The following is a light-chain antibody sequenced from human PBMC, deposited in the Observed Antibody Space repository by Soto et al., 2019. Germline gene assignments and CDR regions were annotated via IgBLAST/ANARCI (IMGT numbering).Light chain of an antibody. V-gene: IGKV1-33*01. CDR2: DAS. CDR1: QDISNY. CDR3: QQYDNLPRT. J-gene: IGKJ1*01. Sequence: DIQMTQSPSSLSASVGDRFTITCQASQDISNYLNWYQQKPGKAPKLLIYDASSLETGVPSRFSGSGSGTDFTFTINSLQPEDIATYYCQQYDNLPRTFGQGTKVDIK.